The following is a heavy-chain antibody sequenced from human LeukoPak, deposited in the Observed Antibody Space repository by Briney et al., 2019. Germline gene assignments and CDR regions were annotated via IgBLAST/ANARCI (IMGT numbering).Heavy chain of an antibody. D-gene: IGHD3-22*01. CDR2: IYYSGST. V-gene: IGHV4-59*01. J-gene: IGHJ3*02. CDR3: ASNYYDSSGYYPYDAFDI. CDR1: GGSISSYY. Sequence: SETLSLTCTVSGGSISSYYWSWIRQPPGKGLEWIGYIYYSGSTNYNPSLKSRVTISVDTSKNQFSLKLSSVTAADTAVYYCASNYYDSSGYYPYDAFDIWGQGTMVTVSS.